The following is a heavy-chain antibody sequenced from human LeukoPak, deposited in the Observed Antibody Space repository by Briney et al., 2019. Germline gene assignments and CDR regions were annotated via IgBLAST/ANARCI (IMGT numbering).Heavy chain of an antibody. CDR1: GFTFSSYA. CDR3: ARGGPTVTTPFDY. Sequence: GGSLRLSCAASGFTFSSYAMHWVRQAPGKGLEWVAVISYDGSNKYYADSVKGRFTISRDNSKNTLYLQMNSLRAEDTAVYYCARGGPTVTTPFDYRGQGTLVTVSS. J-gene: IGHJ4*02. CDR2: ISYDGSNK. D-gene: IGHD4-17*01. V-gene: IGHV3-30-3*01.